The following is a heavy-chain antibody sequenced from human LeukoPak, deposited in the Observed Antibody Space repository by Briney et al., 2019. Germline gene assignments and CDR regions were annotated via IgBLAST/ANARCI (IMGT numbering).Heavy chain of an antibody. CDR2: VNPNNGDT. V-gene: IGHV1-2*02. D-gene: IGHD5-18*01. CDR3: AYYSYAAAFDY. Sequence: ASVKVSCKASGYTFTGYFIHWVRQAPAQGLEWMGWVNPNNGDTNYAQKFQGRVTMTRDTSISTAFMDLSRLRSDDTAVYYCAYYSYAAAFDYWGQGTLVSVSS. J-gene: IGHJ4*02. CDR1: GYTFTGYF.